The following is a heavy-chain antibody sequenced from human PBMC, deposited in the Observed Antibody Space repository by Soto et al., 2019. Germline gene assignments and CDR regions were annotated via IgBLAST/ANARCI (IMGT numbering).Heavy chain of an antibody. CDR2: ISGSGGRT. CDR1: GFTFSTYA. J-gene: IGHJ4*02. D-gene: IGHD6-19*01. V-gene: IGHV3-23*01. CDR3: AKAPPDQWLKYYFDY. Sequence: GGSLRLSCAASGFTFSTYAMSWVRQAPGKGLEWVSVISGSGGRTYYADSVKGRFTISRDNSKSTLSLQMNSLRAEDTAVYYCAKAPPDQWLKYYFDYWGQGTLVTVSS.